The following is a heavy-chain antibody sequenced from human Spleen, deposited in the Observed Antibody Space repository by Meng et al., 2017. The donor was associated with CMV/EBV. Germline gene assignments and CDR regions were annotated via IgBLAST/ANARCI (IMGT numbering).Heavy chain of an antibody. CDR1: GFKFDDYA. Sequence: GESLKISCAASGFKFDDYAMHWVRQAPGKGLEWVSLINWDGSWTYYSDSVKGRFTISRDNSKNSLYLQMNSLRHEDTALYYCVKDVGLFSEGSYFDSWGQGTLVTVSS. CDR2: INWDGSWT. J-gene: IGHJ4*02. CDR3: VKDVGLFSEGSYFDS. D-gene: IGHD3-3*01. V-gene: IGHV3-43D*03.